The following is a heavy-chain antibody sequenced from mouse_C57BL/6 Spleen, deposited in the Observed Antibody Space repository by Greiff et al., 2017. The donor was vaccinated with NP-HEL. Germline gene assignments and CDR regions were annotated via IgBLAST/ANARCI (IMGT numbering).Heavy chain of an antibody. CDR1: GFTFTDYY. CDR2: IRNKANGYTT. D-gene: IGHD2-3*01. J-gene: IGHJ4*01. CDR3: ARSPLYDGYYYAMDY. Sequence: EVMLVESGGGLVQPGGSLSLSCAASGFTFTDYYMSWVRQPPGKALEWLGFIRNKANGYTTEYSASVKGRFTISRDNSQSILYLQMNALRAEDSATYYCARSPLYDGYYYAMDYWGQGTSVTVSS. V-gene: IGHV7-3*01.